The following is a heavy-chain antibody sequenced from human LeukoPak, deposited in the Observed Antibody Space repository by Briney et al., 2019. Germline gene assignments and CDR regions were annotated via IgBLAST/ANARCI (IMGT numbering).Heavy chain of an antibody. Sequence: SQTLSLTCAISGDSVSSNTAAWNWIRQSPSRGREWLGRTYYRSKWYYDYAVAVNSRMTIYTDTSKNQFSLQLNSVTPEDTAVYYCARGGSGWSVSLFDPWGQGTLVTVSS. V-gene: IGHV6-1*01. J-gene: IGHJ5*02. CDR1: GDSVSSNTAA. CDR3: ARGGSGWSVSLFDP. CDR2: TYYRSKWYY. D-gene: IGHD6-13*01.